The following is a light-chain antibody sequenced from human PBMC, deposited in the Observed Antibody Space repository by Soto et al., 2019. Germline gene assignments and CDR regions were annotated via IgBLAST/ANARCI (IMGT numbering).Light chain of an antibody. Sequence: QMNQSPSSLSASIGDRVTITCLASQSISSYLNWYQQKPGQAPKLLIYAASSLQSGDPSRFSGSVSGTEFTITISSLQPELFATYCSPRTYSTPNTLRQGTRLDSK. V-gene: IGKV1-39*01. J-gene: IGKJ5*01. CDR2: AAS. CDR1: QSISSY. CDR3: PRTYSTPNT.